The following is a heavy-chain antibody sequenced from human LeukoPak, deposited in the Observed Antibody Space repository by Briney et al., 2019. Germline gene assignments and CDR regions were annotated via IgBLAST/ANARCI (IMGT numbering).Heavy chain of an antibody. Sequence: SQTLSLTCTVSGGSISSGDYYCSWIRQPPGKGREWFGYIYYSGSTYYNPSLKSRVTISVDTSKNQFSLKLSSVTAADTAVYYCARARGDTSSRDAFDIWGQGTMVTVSS. CDR2: IYYSGST. CDR1: GGSISSGDYY. D-gene: IGHD2-2*01. CDR3: ARARGDTSSRDAFDI. J-gene: IGHJ3*02. V-gene: IGHV4-30-4*08.